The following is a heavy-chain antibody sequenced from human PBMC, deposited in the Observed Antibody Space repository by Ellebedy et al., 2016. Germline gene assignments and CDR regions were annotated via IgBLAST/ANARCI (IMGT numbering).Heavy chain of an antibody. J-gene: IGHJ4*02. CDR2: IFWDDEI. Sequence: SGPTLVKPTQTLTLTCSFSGFSLTRGVAVGWIRQPPGKALEWLAVIFWDDEIHYSPSLKTRLTITKDTSKNQVVLIMTNMAPVDTATYYCARRQKLSGGYHFDYWGQGTLVTVSS. CDR1: GFSLTRGVA. V-gene: IGHV2-5*02. D-gene: IGHD5-12*01. CDR3: ARRQKLSGGYHFDY.